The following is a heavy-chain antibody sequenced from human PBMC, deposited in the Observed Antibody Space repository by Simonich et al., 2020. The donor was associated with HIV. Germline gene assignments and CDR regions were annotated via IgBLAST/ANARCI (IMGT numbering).Heavy chain of an antibody. CDR2: INSDGSST. J-gene: IGHJ3*02. CDR1: GFTFSSYW. CDR3: ARSGGSSSDAFDI. D-gene: IGHD6-6*01. V-gene: IGHV3-74*01. Sequence: EVQLVESGGGLVQPGGSLRLSCAASGFTFSSYWMHWVRQAPGKGLVWFSRINSDGSSTSYADSGKGRFTISRDNAKNTLYLQMNSLRAEDTAVYYCARSGGSSSDAFDIWGQGTMVTVSS.